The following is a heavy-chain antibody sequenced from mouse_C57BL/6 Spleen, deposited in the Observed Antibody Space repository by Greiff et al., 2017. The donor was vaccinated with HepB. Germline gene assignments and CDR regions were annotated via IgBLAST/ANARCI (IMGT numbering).Heavy chain of an antibody. CDR3: ARDWDWYFDV. CDR2: IYPGDGDT. V-gene: IGHV1-82*01. Sequence: QVQLKESGPELVKPGASVKISCKASGYAFSSSWMNWVKQRPGKGLEWIGRIYPGDGDTNYNGKFKGKATLTADKSPSTAYMQLSSLTSEDSAVYYCARDWDWYFDVWGTGTTVTVSS. D-gene: IGHD4-1*01. J-gene: IGHJ1*03. CDR1: GYAFSSSW.